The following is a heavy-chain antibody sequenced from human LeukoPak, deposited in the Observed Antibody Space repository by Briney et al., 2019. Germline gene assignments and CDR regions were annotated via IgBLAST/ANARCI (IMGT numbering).Heavy chain of an antibody. Sequence: GGSLRLSCAASGSTFRNHEMNWVRQAPGKGLEWVSYISKSSTAIYYADSVRGRFTISRDDAKSSLYLHMNALRAEDTAVYYCAREDSAGVDFWGQGTLVTVSS. D-gene: IGHD1-26*01. CDR3: AREDSAGVDF. CDR1: GSTFRNHE. CDR2: ISKSSTAI. V-gene: IGHV3-48*03. J-gene: IGHJ4*02.